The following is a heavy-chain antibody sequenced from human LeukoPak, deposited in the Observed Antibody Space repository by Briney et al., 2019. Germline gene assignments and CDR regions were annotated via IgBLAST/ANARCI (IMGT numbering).Heavy chain of an antibody. V-gene: IGHV4-59*08. Sequence: SETLSLTCTVSGTSISSYYWSWIRQPLGKGLEWIGYIYYSGSTNYNPSLKSRVTISVDTSNNQFSLKLTSVTAADTAVYYCARHQLWYYFDYWGQGTLVTVSS. CDR3: ARHQLWYYFDY. CDR2: IYYSGST. CDR1: GTSISSYY. D-gene: IGHD1-1*01. J-gene: IGHJ4*02.